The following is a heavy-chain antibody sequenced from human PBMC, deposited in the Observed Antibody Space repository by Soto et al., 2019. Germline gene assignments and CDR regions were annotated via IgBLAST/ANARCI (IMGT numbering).Heavy chain of an antibody. J-gene: IGHJ3*02. CDR1: GFTFSDYY. Sequence: PGGSLRLSCGASGFTFSDYYMSWIRQAPGKGLEWVSYISSSGTTIYYADSVKGRFTISRDNAKNSLYLQMNSLRAEDTAVYYCARDQEVGATERDAFDIWGQGTMVTVSS. V-gene: IGHV3-11*01. D-gene: IGHD1-26*01. CDR3: ARDQEVGATERDAFDI. CDR2: ISSSGTTI.